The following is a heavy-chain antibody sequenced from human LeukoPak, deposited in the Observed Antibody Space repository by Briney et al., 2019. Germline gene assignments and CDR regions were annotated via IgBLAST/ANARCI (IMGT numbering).Heavy chain of an antibody. D-gene: IGHD6-19*01. Sequence: GGSLRLSCAASGFTFSADAMGWVRQAPGKGLEWVSGVCASRRCTFYAPSVRGRFTISRDNAKNSLYLQMNSLRPEDTAIYFCAKRITVAVGFSFDSWGQGTLVTVSS. CDR3: AKRITVAVGFSFDS. V-gene: IGHV3-23*01. CDR1: GFTFSADA. J-gene: IGHJ4*02. CDR2: VCASRRCT.